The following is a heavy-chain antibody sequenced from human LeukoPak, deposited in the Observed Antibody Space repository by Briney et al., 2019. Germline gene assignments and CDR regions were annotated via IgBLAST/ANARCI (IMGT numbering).Heavy chain of an antibody. Sequence: ASVKVSCKASGYTFTSYDINWVRQATGQGLEWMGWMNPNSGHTDYAQKFRGRVTTTRNTSLSTAYMELRSLRSDDTAVYYCARARGGSYYYNYMDVWGKGTTVTVSS. CDR2: MNPNSGHT. CDR1: GYTFTSYD. CDR3: ARARGGSYYYNYMDV. D-gene: IGHD3-16*01. J-gene: IGHJ6*03. V-gene: IGHV1-8*03.